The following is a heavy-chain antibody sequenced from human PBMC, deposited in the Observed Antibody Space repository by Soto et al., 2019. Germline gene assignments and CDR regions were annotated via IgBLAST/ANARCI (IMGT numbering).Heavy chain of an antibody. CDR1: GGSISSGDYF. CDR2: IYYSGST. J-gene: IGHJ4*02. D-gene: IGHD7-27*01. V-gene: IGHV4-30-4*01. Sequence: SETLSLTCTDSGGSISSGDYFWSWIRQPPGKGLEWIGYIYYSGSTYYNPSLKSRVTISVDTSKNQFSLKLSSVTAADTAVYYCARVTGGDYLDYWGQGTLVTVSS. CDR3: ARVTGGDYLDY.